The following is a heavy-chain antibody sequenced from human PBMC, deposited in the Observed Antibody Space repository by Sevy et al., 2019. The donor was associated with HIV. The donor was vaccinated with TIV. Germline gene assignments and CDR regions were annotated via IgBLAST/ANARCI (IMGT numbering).Heavy chain of an antibody. V-gene: IGHV3-15*01. CDR2: VRSKGDGGTT. CDR3: TTEGPD. CDR1: GFSFSDAW. J-gene: IGHJ1*01. Sequence: GGSLRLSCAASGFSFSDAWVSWVRQAPGKGLEWVGRVRSKGDGGTTEYAAPVKGRFTIARDDSKDMLYLQMKSLKTEDTGVYYCTTEGPDWGQGTLVTVSS.